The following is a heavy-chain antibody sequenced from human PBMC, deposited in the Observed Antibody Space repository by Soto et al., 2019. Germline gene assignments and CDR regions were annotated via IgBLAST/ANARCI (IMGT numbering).Heavy chain of an antibody. CDR1: GFTFSSYW. V-gene: IGHV3-7*01. J-gene: IGHJ6*03. CDR3: ARAYDFWSGYYTFYYYYMDV. Sequence: GGSLRLSCAASGFTFSSYWMSWVRQAPGKGLEWVANIKQDGSEKYYVDSVKGRFTISRDNAKNSLYLQMNSLRAEDTAVYYCARAYDFWSGYYTFYYYYMDVWGKGTTVTVSS. D-gene: IGHD3-3*01. CDR2: IKQDGSEK.